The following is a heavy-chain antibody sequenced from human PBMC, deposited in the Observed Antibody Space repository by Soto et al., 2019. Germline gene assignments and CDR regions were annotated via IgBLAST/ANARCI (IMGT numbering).Heavy chain of an antibody. CDR1: GYSFTSYW. D-gene: IGHD5-18*01. V-gene: IGHV5-51*01. CDR3: ARLVDTAMVSIAVAGYFDY. J-gene: IGHJ4*02. CDR2: IYPGDSDT. Sequence: PGESLKISCKGSGYSFTSYWIGWVRQMPGKGLEWMGIIYPGDSDTRYSPSFQGQVTISADKSISTAYLQWSSLKASDTAMYYCARLVDTAMVSIAVAGYFDYWGQGTLVTVSS.